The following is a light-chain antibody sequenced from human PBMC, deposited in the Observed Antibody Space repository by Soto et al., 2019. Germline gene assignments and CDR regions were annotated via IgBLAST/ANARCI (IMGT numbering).Light chain of an antibody. Sequence: EIVMTQSPATLSVSPGESVTLSCRASLTMNNNIAWYQHKPGQAPRLLIFGASSRATGVPGRFSGSGFGTEFTLSISSLQSEDFAVYYCQQYNERPPWTFGQWTTVDMK. CDR3: QQYNERPPWT. J-gene: IGKJ1*01. CDR2: GAS. CDR1: LTMNNN. V-gene: IGKV3-15*01.